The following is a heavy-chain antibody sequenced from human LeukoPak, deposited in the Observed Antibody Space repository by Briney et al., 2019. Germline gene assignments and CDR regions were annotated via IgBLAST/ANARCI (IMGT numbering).Heavy chain of an antibody. CDR3: ARENGGYTVNLDY. V-gene: IGHV1-69*05. CDR2: IIPIFGTA. CDR1: GGTFSSYA. Sequence: ASVKVSCKASGGTFSSYAISWVRQAPGQGLEWMGGIIPIFGTANYAQKFQGRVTMTRDTSTSTVYMELSSLRSEDTAVYYCARENGGYTVNLDYWGQGTLVTVSS. D-gene: IGHD5-12*01. J-gene: IGHJ4*02.